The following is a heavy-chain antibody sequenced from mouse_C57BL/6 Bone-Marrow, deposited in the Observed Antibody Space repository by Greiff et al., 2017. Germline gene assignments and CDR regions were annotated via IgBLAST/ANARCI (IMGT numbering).Heavy chain of an antibody. CDR1: GFTFSDYG. V-gene: IGHV5-17*01. CDR2: ISSGSSTI. CDR3: ARLLYYFDY. J-gene: IGHJ2*01. Sequence: EVQLVESGGGLVKPGGSLKLSCAASGFTFSDYGMHWVRQAPEKGLEWVAYISSGSSTISYADTVKGRFTISRDNAKNTLVLQMTSLRSEDTAMYYCARLLYYFDYWGQGTTLTVSS.